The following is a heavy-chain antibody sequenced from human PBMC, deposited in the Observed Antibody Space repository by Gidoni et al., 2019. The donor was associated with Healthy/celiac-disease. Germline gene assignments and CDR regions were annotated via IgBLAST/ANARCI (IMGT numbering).Heavy chain of an antibody. Sequence: EVQLVESGGGLVQPGRSLRLSCAASGFTFDDYAMHWVRQAPGKGLEWVSGISWNSGSIGYADSVKGRFTISRDNAKNSLYLQMNSLRAEDTALYYCAKDRFGWLQSWWFDPWGQGTLVTVSS. V-gene: IGHV3-9*01. J-gene: IGHJ5*02. CDR2: ISWNSGSI. D-gene: IGHD5-12*01. CDR3: AKDRFGWLQSWWFDP. CDR1: GFTFDDYA.